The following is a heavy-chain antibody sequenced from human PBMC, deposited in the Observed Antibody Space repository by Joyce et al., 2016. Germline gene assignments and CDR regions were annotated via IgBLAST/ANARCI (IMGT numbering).Heavy chain of an antibody. CDR3: ARNKYGTGDFDF. CDR1: GYTFTNFD. CDR2: MTPNSGNT. J-gene: IGHJ4*02. D-gene: IGHD7-27*01. Sequence: QVQLVQSGAEVKKPGASVKVSCKASGYTFTNFDINAVRQAPGQGLEWMGWMTPNSGNTGYAQNFQGRVTMTRDTSISTAYMELSSLRSEDTAVYFCARNKYGTGDFDFWGPGNPGHRLL. V-gene: IGHV1-8*01.